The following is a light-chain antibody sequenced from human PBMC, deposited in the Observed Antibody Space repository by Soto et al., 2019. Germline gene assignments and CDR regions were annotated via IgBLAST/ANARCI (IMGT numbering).Light chain of an antibody. CDR1: QSVSTY. CDR3: QQRADWPAT. J-gene: IGKJ3*01. CDR2: DSS. V-gene: IGKV3-11*01. Sequence: EXALTQSTATLSFSRGERAILSCMASQSVSTYLDWYQQKPGQATRLLIFDSSNRATGIPARFSGSGSGKDFTITISSLEPEDFAVYYCQQRADWPATFGPVPKVDIK.